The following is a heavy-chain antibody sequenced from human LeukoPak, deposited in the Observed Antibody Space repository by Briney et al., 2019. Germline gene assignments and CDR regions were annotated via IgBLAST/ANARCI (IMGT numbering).Heavy chain of an antibody. CDR2: IYYSGST. D-gene: IGHD6-6*01. V-gene: IGHV4-59*11. Sequence: KASETLSLTCTVSGGSISSHYWSWIRQPPGKGLEWIGYIYYSGSTNYNPSLKSRVTISVDTSKNQFSLKLSSVTAADTAVYYCAREKYSSSTWCDPWGQGTLVTVSS. J-gene: IGHJ5*02. CDR1: GGSISSHY. CDR3: AREKYSSSTWCDP.